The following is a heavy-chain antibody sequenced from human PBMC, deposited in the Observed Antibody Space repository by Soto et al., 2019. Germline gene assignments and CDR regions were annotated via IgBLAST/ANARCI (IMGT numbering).Heavy chain of an antibody. CDR3: ARDAWYGVDV. V-gene: IGHV3-21*06. CDR2: TSRSSDDI. CDR1: GFTFGSCW. J-gene: IGHJ6*02. Sequence: PGGSLRLSCAASGFTFGSCWMSWVRQAPGKGLEWLATSRSSDDIYYADSVKGRFTISRDNAKSSMYLQMNNLRAEDTAVYYCARDAWYGVDVWGQGTTVTVSS.